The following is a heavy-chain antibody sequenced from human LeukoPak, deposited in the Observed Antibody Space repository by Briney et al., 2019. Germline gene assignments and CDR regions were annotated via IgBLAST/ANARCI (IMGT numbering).Heavy chain of an antibody. CDR3: ARVRFLDWLLCDY. Sequence: GGSLRLSCAASGFTFSSYWTSWVRQAPGKGLGWVANIKQDGSEKYYVDSVKGRFTTSRDNAKNSLYLQMNSLRDEDTAVYYFARVRFLDWLLCDYWRRGTLVSVPS. CDR1: GFTFSSYW. J-gene: IGHJ4*02. V-gene: IGHV3-7*04. D-gene: IGHD3-3*01. CDR2: IKQDGSEK.